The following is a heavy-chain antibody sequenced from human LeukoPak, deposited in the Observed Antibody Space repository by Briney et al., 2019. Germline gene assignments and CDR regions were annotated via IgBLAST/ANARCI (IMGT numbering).Heavy chain of an antibody. V-gene: IGHV3-23*01. CDR2: ICGIGGST. CDR3: PPPIVLMVYASRLLG. J-gene: IGHJ4*01. Sequence: PGGSLRLSCAASGFTFSSYAMSWVRQAPGKGLEWVSAICGIGGSTYYADSVKGRFTISRDNSKNTLYLQMNSLRAEDTAVYYCPPPIVLMVYASRLLGWGQGTLVTVSS. CDR1: GFTFSSYA. D-gene: IGHD2-8*01.